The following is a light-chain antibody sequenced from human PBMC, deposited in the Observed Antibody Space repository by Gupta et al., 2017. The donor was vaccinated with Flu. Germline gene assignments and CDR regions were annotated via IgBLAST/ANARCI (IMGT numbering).Light chain of an antibody. CDR2: AAS. V-gene: IGKV1-39*01. J-gene: IGKJ2*01. Sequence: GSRVTITCRASQRIGSYLNWYQQKSGKAPKLLISAASSLQSGVPSRFSGSGSGTDFTLTIDRLQPEDLATYHCQQSDSGPYTFGQGTKLYIK. CDR3: QQSDSGPYT. CDR1: QRIGSY.